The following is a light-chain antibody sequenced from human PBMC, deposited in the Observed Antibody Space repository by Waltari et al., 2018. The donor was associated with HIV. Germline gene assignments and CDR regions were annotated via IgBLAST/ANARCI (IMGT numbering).Light chain of an antibody. CDR2: DHG. J-gene: IGLJ2*01. CDR3: HSYDSDNQI. Sequence: NFMLTQPHSVSDSPGKTVTTSCTRNSGSIASTSVQWYQRRPGSSPTTVIFDHGQRPSGVSDRFSASIDTSSNSASLTIVGLKTEDEGDFFCHSYDSDNQIFGGGTKLTVL. V-gene: IGLV6-57*01. CDR1: SGSIASTS.